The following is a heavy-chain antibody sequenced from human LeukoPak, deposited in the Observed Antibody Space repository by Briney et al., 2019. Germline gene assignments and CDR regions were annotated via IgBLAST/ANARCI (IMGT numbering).Heavy chain of an antibody. D-gene: IGHD2-21*02. CDR3: ARQVTAILFDY. CDR2: LHYSGST. V-gene: IGHV4-39*01. CDR1: GGSISSSSYY. Sequence: SETLSLTCTVSGGSISSSSYYWDWIRQPPGKGLEWIGSLHYSGSTYYNPSLKSRVTISVDTSKNQFSLKLNSVTAADTAVYYCARQVTAILFDYWGQGTLVTVSS. J-gene: IGHJ4*02.